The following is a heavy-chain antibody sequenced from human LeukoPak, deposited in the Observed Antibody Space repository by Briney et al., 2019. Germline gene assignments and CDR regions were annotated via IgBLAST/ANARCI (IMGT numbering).Heavy chain of an antibody. CDR1: GFTFSGSA. D-gene: IGHD3-10*01. J-gene: IGHJ4*02. CDR2: IRSKANSYAT. CDR3: RASHGSGSYPDY. V-gene: IGHV3-73*01. Sequence: AGGSLRLSCAASGFTFSGSAMHWVRQASGKGLEWVGRIRSKANSYATAYAASVKGRFTISRDDSKNTAYLQMNSLKTEDPAVYYCRASHGSGSYPDYWGQGTLVTVSS.